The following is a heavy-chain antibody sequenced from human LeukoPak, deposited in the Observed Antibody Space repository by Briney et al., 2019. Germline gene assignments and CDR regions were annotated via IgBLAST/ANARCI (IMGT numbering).Heavy chain of an antibody. D-gene: IGHD6-19*01. Sequence: SVKVSCKASGGTFSSYAISWVRQAPGQGLEWMGGIIPIFGTANYAQKFQGRVTITTDESTSTAYMELSSLRSEDTAVYYCARVLPMAGTEILDYWGQGTLVTVSS. J-gene: IGHJ4*02. V-gene: IGHV1-69*05. CDR3: ARVLPMAGTEILDY. CDR2: IIPIFGTA. CDR1: GGTFSSYA.